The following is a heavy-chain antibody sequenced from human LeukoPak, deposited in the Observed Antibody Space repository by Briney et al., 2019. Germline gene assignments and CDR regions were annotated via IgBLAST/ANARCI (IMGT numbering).Heavy chain of an antibody. D-gene: IGHD3-10*01. Sequence: SETLSLTCTVSGGSISSGTYYWSWIRQPAGKGLEWIGRIYTSGSTNYNPSLKSRVTISIDTSKNQFSLKLSSVTAADTAVYYCARGPPVLLWFGELLSTWFDPWGQGTLVTVSS. CDR2: IYTSGST. V-gene: IGHV4-61*02. CDR1: GGSISSGTYY. CDR3: ARGPPVLLWFGELLSTWFDP. J-gene: IGHJ5*02.